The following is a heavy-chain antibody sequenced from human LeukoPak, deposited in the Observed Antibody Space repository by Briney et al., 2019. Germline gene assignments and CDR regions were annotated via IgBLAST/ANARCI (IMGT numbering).Heavy chain of an antibody. CDR3: ARDRPYCSGGSCYSRYWSGAFDI. CDR2: IYTSGST. V-gene: IGHV4-39*07. J-gene: IGHJ3*02. CDR1: GGSISSSSYY. Sequence: SETLSLTCTVSGGSISSSSYYWGWIRQPPGKGLEWIGRIYTSGSTNYNPSLKSRVTMSVDTSKNQFSLKLSSVTAADTAVYYCARDRPYCSGGSCYSRYWSGAFDIWGQGTMVTVSS. D-gene: IGHD2-15*01.